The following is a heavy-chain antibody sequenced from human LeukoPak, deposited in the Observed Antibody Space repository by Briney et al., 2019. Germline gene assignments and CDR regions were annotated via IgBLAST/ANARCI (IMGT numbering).Heavy chain of an antibody. Sequence: PSETLSLTCTVSGGSISSHYWSWIRQPPGKGLEWIGYIYYSGSTNYNPSLKSRVTISVDTSKNQFSLKLSSVTAADTAVYYCARVVVVAARAGWFDPWGQGTLVTVSS. CDR3: ARVVVVAARAGWFDP. J-gene: IGHJ5*02. D-gene: IGHD2-15*01. V-gene: IGHV4-59*11. CDR2: IYYSGST. CDR1: GGSISSHY.